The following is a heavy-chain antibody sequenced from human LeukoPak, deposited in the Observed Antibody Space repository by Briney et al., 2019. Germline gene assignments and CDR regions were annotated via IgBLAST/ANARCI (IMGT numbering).Heavy chain of an antibody. D-gene: IGHD2-2*01. CDR3: VRGGCSSTSCYDG. CDR2: IWYDGSNK. Sequence: GRSLRLSCAASGCTFKNYGMHWVRQAPGKGLEWVSVIWYDGSNKYYADSVKGRFTISRDNSKNTLYMQMNSLRDEDTAVYYCVRGGCSSTSCYDGWGQGTLVTVSS. V-gene: IGHV3-33*01. CDR1: GCTFKNYG. J-gene: IGHJ4*02.